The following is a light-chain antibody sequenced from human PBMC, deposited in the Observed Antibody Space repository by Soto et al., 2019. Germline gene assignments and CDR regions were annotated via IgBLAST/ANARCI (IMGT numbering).Light chain of an antibody. CDR2: GAS. J-gene: IGKJ4*01. CDR3: QQYDNIILS. CDR1: QYVGNY. V-gene: IGKV1-33*01. Sequence: IRLTQSPTSLIASVGDRVTITCQASQYVGNYLNWYQQKPGEPPRLLISGASNLVPGVPARFSGSGSGADFTFIISDLQPEDVATYFCQQYDNIILSFGGGTKVEI.